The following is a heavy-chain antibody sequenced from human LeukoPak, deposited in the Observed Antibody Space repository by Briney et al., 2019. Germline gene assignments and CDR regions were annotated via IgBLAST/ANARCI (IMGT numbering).Heavy chain of an antibody. CDR3: ARRKKTPLLLWVGERWKRISLDP. J-gene: IGHJ5*02. CDR2: MNPNSGNT. V-gene: IGHV1-8*01. Sequence: ASVKVSCKASGYTFTSYDINWVRQATGQGLEWMGWMNPNSGNTGYAQKFQGRVTMTRNTSISTAYMELSSLRSEDTAVYYFARRKKTPLLLWVGERWKRISLDPWGQGALVTVCS. CDR1: GYTFTSYD. D-gene: IGHD3-10*01.